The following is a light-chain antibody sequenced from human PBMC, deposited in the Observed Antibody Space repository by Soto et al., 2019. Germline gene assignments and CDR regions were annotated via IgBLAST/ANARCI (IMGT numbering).Light chain of an antibody. J-gene: IGKJ1*01. CDR1: QSVSTY. Sequence: EXVLTQCRAALSLSAGEGATLSCSASQSVSTYLSWYQKKPGQAPRLLIYDGSNRATGIPATLSGSGSGKDFPITISTLEPEDFAVYFCHHRANWPLTFGQVTKVAIK. CDR2: DGS. V-gene: IGKV3-11*01. CDR3: HHRANWPLT.